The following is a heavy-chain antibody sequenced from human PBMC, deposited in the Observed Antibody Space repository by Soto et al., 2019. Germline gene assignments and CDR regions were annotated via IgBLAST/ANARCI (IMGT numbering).Heavy chain of an antibody. CDR1: GFIFTSYN. Sequence: EVQLVESGGGLVQPGGSLRLSCVASGFIFTSYNMNWARQPPGKGLEWISWVNTAGTTRYADSVKGRFTISRDNADNSLYLQLNSLRVEDTAVYYCVRDWSFGFDYWGQGILVTVSS. J-gene: IGHJ4*02. CDR2: VNTAGTT. D-gene: IGHD3-10*01. V-gene: IGHV3-48*01. CDR3: VRDWSFGFDY.